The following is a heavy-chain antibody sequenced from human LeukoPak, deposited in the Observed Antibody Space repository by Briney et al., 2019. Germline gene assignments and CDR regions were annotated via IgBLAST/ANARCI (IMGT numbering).Heavy chain of an antibody. CDR3: ARQGAGPFYSSSWYTHDAFDI. J-gene: IGHJ3*02. D-gene: IGHD6-13*01. Sequence: SETLSLTCTVSGGSISSSSYYWGWIRQPPGQGLEWIGSIYYSGSTYYNPSLKSRVTISVDTSKNQFSLKLSSVTAADTAVYYCARQGAGPFYSSSWYTHDAFDIWGQGTMVTVSS. V-gene: IGHV4-39*01. CDR1: GGSISSSSYY. CDR2: IYYSGST.